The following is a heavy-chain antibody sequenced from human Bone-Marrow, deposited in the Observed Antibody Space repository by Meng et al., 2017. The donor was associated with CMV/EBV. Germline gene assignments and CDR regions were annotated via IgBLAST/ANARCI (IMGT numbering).Heavy chain of an antibody. J-gene: IGHJ4*02. D-gene: IGHD3-3*01. CDR2: INPSGGST. V-gene: IGHV1-46*01. CDR3: ARGAGGDFWSGYPAPFDY. Sequence: ASVKVSCKASGYTFTSYYMHWVRQAPGQGLEWMGIINPSGGSTSYAQKFQGRVTMTRDTSTSTVYMELSSLRSEDTAVYYCARGAGGDFWSGYPAPFDYWGQGTLVTVSS. CDR1: GYTFTSYY.